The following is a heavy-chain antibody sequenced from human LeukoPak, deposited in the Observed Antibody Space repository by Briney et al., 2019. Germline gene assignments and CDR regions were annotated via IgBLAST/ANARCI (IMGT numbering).Heavy chain of an antibody. CDR1: GFTFSSYA. Sequence: GGSLRLSCAASGFTFSSYAMTWVRQAPGKGLEWVSLISGSGGTTYYADSVKGRFTISRDNSKNTLYLQMNSLRAEDTAVYYCAKTNIQWDLRAAHFDCWGQGTLVTVSS. CDR2: ISGSGGTT. CDR3: AKTNIQWDLRAAHFDC. J-gene: IGHJ4*02. V-gene: IGHV3-23*01. D-gene: IGHD1-26*01.